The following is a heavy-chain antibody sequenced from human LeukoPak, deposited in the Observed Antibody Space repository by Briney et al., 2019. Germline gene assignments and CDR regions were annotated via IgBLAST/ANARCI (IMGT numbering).Heavy chain of an antibody. CDR2: IYYSGST. D-gene: IGHD4-17*01. J-gene: IGHJ3*02. CDR1: GGSISSSSYY. Sequence: PSETLSLTCTVSGGSISSSSYYWGWIRQPPGKGLEWIGSIYYSGSTYYNPSLKSRVTISVDTSKNQFSLKLSSVTAADTAVYYCASHLDYGELYDAFDIWGQGTMVTVSS. V-gene: IGHV4-39*01. CDR3: ASHLDYGELYDAFDI.